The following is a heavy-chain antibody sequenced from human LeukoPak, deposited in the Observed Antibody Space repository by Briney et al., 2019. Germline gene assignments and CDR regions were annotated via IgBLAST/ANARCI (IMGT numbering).Heavy chain of an antibody. CDR2: ISSSSSYI. CDR3: ARRLRFLEWLPPYYYYYGMDV. J-gene: IGHJ6*02. D-gene: IGHD3-3*01. CDR1: GFTFSSYS. V-gene: IGHV3-21*01. Sequence: GGSLRLSCAASGFTFSSYSMNWVRRAPGKGLEWVSSISSSSSYIYYADSVKGRFTISRDNAKNSLYLQMNSLRAEDTAVYYCARRLRFLEWLPPYYYYYGMDVWGQGTTVTVSS.